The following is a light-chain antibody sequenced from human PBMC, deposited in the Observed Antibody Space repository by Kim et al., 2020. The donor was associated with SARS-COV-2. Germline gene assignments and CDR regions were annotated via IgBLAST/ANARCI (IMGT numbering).Light chain of an antibody. V-gene: IGLV1-47*02. CDR2: GNT. CDR1: DSNITNTY. J-gene: IGLJ2*01. CDR3: AAWDASLSARL. Sequence: ELTQPPSLSGPPGQSVTISCSGGDSNITNTYVYWYQQLPGAAPKLLIYGNTQRPSGVPDRFSGSKSGTSASLAISELRPEDEADYYCAAWDASLSARLFGGGTQLTVL.